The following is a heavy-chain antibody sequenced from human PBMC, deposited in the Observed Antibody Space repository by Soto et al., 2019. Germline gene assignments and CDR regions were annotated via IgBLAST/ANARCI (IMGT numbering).Heavy chain of an antibody. V-gene: IGHV3-33*01. Sequence: GGSLRLSCTASGFTFSSSGMHWVRQAPGKGLEWVAVIWSDGSNKYYADSVKGRFTIFRDNSKSTLYLQMNGLRAEDTAVYYCARDGSNKPGFYYGMDVWGQGTTVTVSS. J-gene: IGHJ6*02. CDR2: IWSDGSNK. CDR3: ARDGSNKPGFYYGMDV. CDR1: GFTFSSSG. D-gene: IGHD6-13*01.